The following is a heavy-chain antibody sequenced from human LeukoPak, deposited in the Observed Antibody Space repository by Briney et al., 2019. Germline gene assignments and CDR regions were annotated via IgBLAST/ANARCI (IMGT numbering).Heavy chain of an antibody. Sequence: ASVKVSCKVSGYTLTELSMHWVRQAPGQGLEWMGWINPNSGGTNYAQKFQGRVTMTRDTSISTAYMELSRLRSDDTAVYYCARVFDYGDYEIDYWGQGTLVTVSS. J-gene: IGHJ4*02. CDR2: INPNSGGT. CDR3: ARVFDYGDYEIDY. D-gene: IGHD4-17*01. CDR1: GYTLTELS. V-gene: IGHV1-2*02.